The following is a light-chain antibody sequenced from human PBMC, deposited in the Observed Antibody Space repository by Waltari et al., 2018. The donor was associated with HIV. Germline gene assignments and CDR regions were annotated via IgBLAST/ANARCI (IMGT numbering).Light chain of an antibody. V-gene: IGLV2-11*01. CDR2: EVT. CDR3: CSYAGSYTGV. Sequence: QSALTQPRPVSGSPGQSVTMSCPGTSNDVGGYHYVSWYQQHPGKAPKLMIYEVTKRPSGVPDRFSGSKSGNTASLTISGLQADDEADYYCCSYAGSYTGVFGTGTKVTVL. J-gene: IGLJ1*01. CDR1: SNDVGGYHY.